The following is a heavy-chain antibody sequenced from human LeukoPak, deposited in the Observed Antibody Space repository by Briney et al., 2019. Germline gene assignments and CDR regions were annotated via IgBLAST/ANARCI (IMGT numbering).Heavy chain of an antibody. J-gene: IGHJ4*02. CDR3: ARDGGGWVIDY. V-gene: IGHV3-48*04. D-gene: IGHD6-19*01. Sequence: GGSLRLSCAASGFPFSSYSMNWVRQAPGKGLEWVSYIGSSISTIYYADSVKGRFTISRDNAKNSLYLQMNSLRAEDTAVYYCARDGGGWVIDYWGQGTLVTVFS. CDR2: IGSSISTI. CDR1: GFPFSSYS.